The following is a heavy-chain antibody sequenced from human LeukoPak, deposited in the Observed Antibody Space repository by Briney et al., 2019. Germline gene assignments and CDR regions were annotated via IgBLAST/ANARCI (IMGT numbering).Heavy chain of an antibody. CDR2: ISGSGGST. V-gene: IGHV3-23*01. J-gene: IGHJ3*02. D-gene: IGHD3-16*02. CDR3: AKSQGGYDYVWGSYRYYAFDI. Sequence: PGGSLRLSCAASGFTFSSYAMSWVRQAPGKGLEWVSAISGSGGSTYYADSVKGWFTISRDNSKNTLYLQMNSLRAEDTAVYYCAKSQGGYDYVWGSYRYYAFDIWGQGTMVTVSS. CDR1: GFTFSSYA.